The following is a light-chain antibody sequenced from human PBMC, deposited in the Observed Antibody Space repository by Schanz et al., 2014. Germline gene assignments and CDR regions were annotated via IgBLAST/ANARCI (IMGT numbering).Light chain of an antibody. J-gene: IGLJ2*01. CDR2: DVS. V-gene: IGLV2-14*01. Sequence: QSALTQPASVSGSPGQSITISCTGTSSDVGGYNYVSWYQQHPGKAPKLMIYDVSKRPSGVPDRFSGSKSGNTASLTISGLQAEDEADYYCSSYTSSSTSVVFGGGTKLTVL. CDR3: SSYTSSSTSVV. CDR1: SSDVGGYNY.